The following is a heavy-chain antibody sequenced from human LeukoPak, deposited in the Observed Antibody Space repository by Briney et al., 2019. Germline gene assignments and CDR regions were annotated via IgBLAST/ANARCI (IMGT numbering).Heavy chain of an antibody. CDR2: IKSKTDGGTT. D-gene: IGHD6-19*01. Sequence: GGSLRLSCAASGFTFSSYWMSWVRQAPGKGLEWVGRIKSKTDGGTTDYAAPVKGRFTISRDDSKNTLYLQMNSLKTEDTAVYYCTTVWGSSGWYGDWGQGTLVTVSS. J-gene: IGHJ4*02. V-gene: IGHV3-15*01. CDR3: TTVWGSSGWYGD. CDR1: GFTFSSYW.